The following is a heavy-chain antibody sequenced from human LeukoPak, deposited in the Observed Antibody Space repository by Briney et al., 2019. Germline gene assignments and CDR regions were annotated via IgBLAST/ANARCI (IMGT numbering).Heavy chain of an antibody. CDR2: IISSSLEM. Sequence: GGSLRLSCAASGFAFSGYAMSWVRQAPGKGLEHVSSIISSSLEMDYADSVRGRFSISRDNAKNALYLEMSGLRVEDTAVYYCARDRRGYDASGHYYRHFDFWGQGALVTVSS. J-gene: IGHJ4*02. V-gene: IGHV3-21*06. D-gene: IGHD3-22*01. CDR3: ARDRRGYDASGHYYRHFDF. CDR1: GFAFSGYA.